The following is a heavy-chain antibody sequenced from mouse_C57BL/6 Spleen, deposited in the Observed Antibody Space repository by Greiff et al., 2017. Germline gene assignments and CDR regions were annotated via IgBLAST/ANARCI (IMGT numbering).Heavy chain of an antibody. CDR1: GYTFTEYT. CDR2: FYPGSGSI. Sequence: QVHVKQSGAELVKPGASVKLSCKASGYTFTEYTIHWVKQRSGQGLEWIGWFYPGSGSIKYNEKFKDKATLTADKSSSTVYMELSRLTSEDSAVYFCARHELGRAWFAYWGQGTLVTVSA. J-gene: IGHJ3*01. D-gene: IGHD4-1*01. CDR3: ARHELGRAWFAY. V-gene: IGHV1-62-2*01.